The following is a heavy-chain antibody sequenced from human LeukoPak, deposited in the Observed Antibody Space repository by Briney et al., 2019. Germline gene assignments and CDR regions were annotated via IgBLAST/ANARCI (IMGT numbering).Heavy chain of an antibody. Sequence: GRSLRLSCAASGFTFSSYGMHWVRQAPGKGLEWVAVISYDGSNRYYADSVKGRFTISRDTSKNTLYLQMNNLRADDTAVYYCAKARYDGEVMIAATDYWGQGTLVTVSS. V-gene: IGHV3-30*18. CDR3: AKARYDGEVMIAATDY. CDR2: ISYDGSNR. CDR1: GFTFSSYG. J-gene: IGHJ4*02. D-gene: IGHD2-15*01.